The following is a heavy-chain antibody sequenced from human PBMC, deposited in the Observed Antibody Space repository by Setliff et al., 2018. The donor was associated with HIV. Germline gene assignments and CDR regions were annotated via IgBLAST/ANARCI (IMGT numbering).Heavy chain of an antibody. CDR2: IYYSGST. CDR1: GGSISSYY. D-gene: IGHD2-15*01. CDR3: ARDAGGSVGNYYFDY. V-gene: IGHV4-59*01. J-gene: IGHJ4*03. Sequence: KTSETLSLTCIVSGGSISSYYWSWIRQPPGKGLEWIGYIYYSGSTNYNPSLKNRVTISIDTSKKQFSLNLSSVTAADTAVYYCARDAGGSVGNYYFDYWVPETLLVTVSS.